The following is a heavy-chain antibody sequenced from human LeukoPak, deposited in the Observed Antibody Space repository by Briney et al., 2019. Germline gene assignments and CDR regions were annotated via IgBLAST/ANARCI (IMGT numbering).Heavy chain of an antibody. CDR2: INPNSGGT. D-gene: IGHD6-6*01. CDR3: ARASARNDYFDY. CDR1: GYTFIGYY. J-gene: IGHJ4*02. V-gene: IGHV1-2*02. Sequence: ASVKVSCKASGYTFIGYYMHWVRQAPGQGLEWMGWINPNSGGTNYAQKFQGRVTMTRDTSISTAYMELSRLRSDDTAVYYCARASARNDYFDYWGQGTLVTVSS.